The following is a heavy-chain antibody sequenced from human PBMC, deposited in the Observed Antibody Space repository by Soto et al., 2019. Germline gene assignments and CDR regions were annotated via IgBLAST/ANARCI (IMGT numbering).Heavy chain of an antibody. CDR1: GFTFSSYG. CDR2: ISYDGSNK. D-gene: IGHD6-19*01. CDR3: AKEENSSGWEFDP. V-gene: IGHV3-30*18. J-gene: IGHJ5*02. Sequence: QVQLVESGGGVVQPGRSLRLPCAASGFTFSSYGMHWVRQAPGKGLEWVAVISYDGSNKYYADSVKGRFTISRDNSKNTLYLQMNSLRAEDTAVYYCAKEENSSGWEFDPWGQGTLVTVSS.